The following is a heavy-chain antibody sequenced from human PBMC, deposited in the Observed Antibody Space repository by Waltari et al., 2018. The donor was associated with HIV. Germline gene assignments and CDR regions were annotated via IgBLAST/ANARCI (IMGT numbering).Heavy chain of an antibody. Sequence: EVKLVESGGGLVQPGGSLRLSCAASGFTVSSNYMSWVRQAPGKGLEWVSVIYSGGSTYYADSVKGRFTISRDNSKNTLYLQMNSLRAEDTAVYYCASIAYCGGDCYPRGMDVWGQGTTVTVSS. CDR1: GFTVSSNY. V-gene: IGHV3-66*01. D-gene: IGHD2-21*02. CDR2: IYSGGST. J-gene: IGHJ6*02. CDR3: ASIAYCGGDCYPRGMDV.